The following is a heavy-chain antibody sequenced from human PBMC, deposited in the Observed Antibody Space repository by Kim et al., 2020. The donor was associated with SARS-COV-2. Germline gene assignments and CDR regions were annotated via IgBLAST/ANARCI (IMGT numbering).Heavy chain of an antibody. CDR1: GGTFSSYA. CDR2: IIPILGIA. CDR3: ARETQMATIKGDY. V-gene: IGHV1-69*04. Sequence: SVKVSCKASGGTFSSYAISWVRQAPGQGLEWMGRIIPILGIANYAQKFQGRVTITADKSTSTAYMELSSLISEDTAVYYCARETQMATIKGDYWGQGTLVTVSS. D-gene: IGHD5-12*01. J-gene: IGHJ4*02.